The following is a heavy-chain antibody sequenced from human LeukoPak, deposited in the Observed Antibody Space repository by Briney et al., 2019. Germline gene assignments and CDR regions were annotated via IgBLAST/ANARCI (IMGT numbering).Heavy chain of an antibody. D-gene: IGHD3-22*01. CDR3: AKGHYDSSGYYWFDP. J-gene: IGHJ5*02. V-gene: IGHV3-33*06. CDR1: GFTFSSYG. Sequence: GGSLRLSCAASGFTFSSYGMHWVRQAPDKGLEWVAVIWYDGSNKYYADSVKGRFTISRDNSKNTLYLQMNSLRAEDTAVYYCAKGHYDSSGYYWFDPWGQGTLVTVSS. CDR2: IWYDGSNK.